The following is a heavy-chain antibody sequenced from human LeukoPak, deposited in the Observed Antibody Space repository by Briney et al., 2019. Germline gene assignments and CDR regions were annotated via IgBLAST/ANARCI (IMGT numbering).Heavy chain of an antibody. D-gene: IGHD4-11*01. CDR2: IIPIFGTA. Sequence: ASVKVSCKASGYTFTSYYMHWVRQAPGQGLEWMGGIIPIFGTANYAQKFQGRVTITADESTSTAYMELSSLRSEDTAVYYCARRSNYYYYYMDVWGKGTTVTVSS. J-gene: IGHJ6*03. CDR1: GYTFTSYY. V-gene: IGHV1-69*13. CDR3: ARRSNYYYYYMDV.